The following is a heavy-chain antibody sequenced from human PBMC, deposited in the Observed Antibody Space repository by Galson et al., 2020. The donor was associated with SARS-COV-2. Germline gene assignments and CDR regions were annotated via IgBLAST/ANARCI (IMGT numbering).Heavy chain of an antibody. CDR1: GFTFGDYG. CDR3: ARGGFYCGGYCYDMEV. D-gene: IGHD2-21*02. Sequence: GGSLRLSCAASGFTFGDYGMSWVRQAPGKGLEWVTSINRNGENTAYADSVKGRFTTCRDNARNSLYLQMNSLRGDDTALYYCARGGFYCGGYCYDMEVWGKGTTVTGFS. J-gene: IGHJ6*04. CDR2: INRNGENT. V-gene: IGHV3-20*04.